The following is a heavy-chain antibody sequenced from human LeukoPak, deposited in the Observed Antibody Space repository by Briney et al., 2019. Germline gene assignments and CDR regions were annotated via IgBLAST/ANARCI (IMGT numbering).Heavy chain of an antibody. Sequence: GGSLRLSCAASGFIFSDHYMDWVRQAPGKGLEWVASISTSSSYIYYLNSVKGRFTISRDNARKSLFLHMNRLRAEDTGVYYCARGVGGVAGSDGFDVWGQGTRVTVSP. V-gene: IGHV3-21*01. CDR2: ISTSSSYI. CDR3: ARGVGGVAGSDGFDV. J-gene: IGHJ3*01. CDR1: GFIFSDHY. D-gene: IGHD6-19*01.